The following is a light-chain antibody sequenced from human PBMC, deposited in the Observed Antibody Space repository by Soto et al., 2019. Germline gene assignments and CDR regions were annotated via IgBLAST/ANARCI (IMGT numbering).Light chain of an antibody. Sequence: DIQLTQSPSSLSASVGDRVTITCRASQSIRSYLNWYQQKPGKAPKLLIYAASSLQTGVSSRFSGSGSGTDFTLTISNLQPEDFATYYCQQTSSTPTFXGGTRWIS. CDR1: QSIRSY. V-gene: IGKV1-39*01. CDR2: AAS. J-gene: IGKJ4*01. CDR3: QQTSSTPT.